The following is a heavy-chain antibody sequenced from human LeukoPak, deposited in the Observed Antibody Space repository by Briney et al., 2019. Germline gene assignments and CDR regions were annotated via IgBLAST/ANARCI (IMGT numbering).Heavy chain of an antibody. J-gene: IGHJ5*02. CDR1: GASISSYY. D-gene: IGHD1-1*01. V-gene: IGHV4-59*08. CDR3: VRHFDGPHPEGNSRLKWFDP. Sequence: PSETLSLTCTVSGASISSYYWSWIRQPPGKGLEWIGCIYDGGTTYYNPSLKSRVTISMDTSKNQLSLKLSSVTAADTAVFYCVRHFDGPHPEGNSRLKWFDPWGQGTLVTVSS. CDR2: IYDGGTT.